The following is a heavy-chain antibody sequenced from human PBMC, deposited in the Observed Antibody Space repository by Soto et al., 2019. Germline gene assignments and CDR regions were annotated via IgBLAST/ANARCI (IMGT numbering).Heavy chain of an antibody. D-gene: IGHD6-13*01. V-gene: IGHV1-69*13. CDR1: GGTFSSYA. CDR3: ASFFWYSDAFDI. Sequence: ASVKVSCKASGGTFSSYAISWVRQAPGQGLEWMGGIIPIFGTANYAQKFQGRVTITADESTSTAYMELSSLRSEDTAVYYCASFFWYSDAFDIWGQGTMVTVSS. J-gene: IGHJ3*02. CDR2: IIPIFGTA.